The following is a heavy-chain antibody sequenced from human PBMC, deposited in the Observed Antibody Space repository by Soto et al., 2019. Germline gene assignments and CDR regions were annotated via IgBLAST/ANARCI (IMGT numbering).Heavy chain of an antibody. CDR3: ARDKAYSYGYGQGRQYYYYGMDV. J-gene: IGHJ6*02. CDR1: GYTFTSYY. D-gene: IGHD5-18*01. Sequence: WASVKVSCKASGYTFTSYYMHWVRQAPGQGLEWMGIINPSGGSTSYAQKFQGRVTMTRDTSTSTVYMELSSLRSEDTAVYYCARDKAYSYGYGQGRQYYYYGMDVWGQGTTVTVSS. V-gene: IGHV1-46*01. CDR2: INPSGGST.